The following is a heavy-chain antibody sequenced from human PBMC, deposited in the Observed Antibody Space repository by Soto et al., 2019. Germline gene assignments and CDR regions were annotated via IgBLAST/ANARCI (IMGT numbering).Heavy chain of an antibody. J-gene: IGHJ4*02. D-gene: IGHD1-1*01. Sequence: QVQLQESGPGLVKPSETLSLTCTVSGGSISSYYWSWIRQPPGKGLEWIGYIYYSGSTNYNPSRKRRVAISVDTSKNQYTLMLSSATAADTAVYYCARRYGGNLDYWGQGTLVTVSS. CDR3: ARRYGGNLDY. CDR2: IYYSGST. CDR1: GGSISSYY. V-gene: IGHV4-59*08.